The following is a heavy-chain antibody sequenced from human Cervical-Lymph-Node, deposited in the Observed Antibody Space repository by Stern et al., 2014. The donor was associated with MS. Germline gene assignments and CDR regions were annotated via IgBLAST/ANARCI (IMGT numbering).Heavy chain of an antibody. V-gene: IGHV4-39*01. CDR2: VYYSGPT. CDR3: AKHACTGAACPFDL. D-gene: IGHD2-8*02. Sequence: QVQLVESGPGLVKPSETLSLTCAVSGDSISSYTHYWAWIRQPPGKGLEWIGSVYYSGPTSYTPSLKSPVPIPVDTSKNHFSLGLNSVTAADTAVYYCAKHACTGAACPFDLWGQGTLVTVSS. CDR1: GDSISSYTHY. J-gene: IGHJ4*02.